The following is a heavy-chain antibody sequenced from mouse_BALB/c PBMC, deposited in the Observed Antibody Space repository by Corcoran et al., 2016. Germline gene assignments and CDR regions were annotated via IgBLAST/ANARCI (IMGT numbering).Heavy chain of an antibody. J-gene: IGHJ3*01. V-gene: IGHV1S136*01. CDR2: INPYNDGT. Sequence: EVPLQQSGPELVKPGASVKLFCKAYGSTFNSYVMPWVKQKTGKGLEWIGYINPYNDGTKYNEKFKGKATLTSDKSSSTAYMELSSLTSEYSSVYYCSRGGFSYLGQGTLVTVS. CDR3: SRGGFSY. CDR1: GSTFNSYV.